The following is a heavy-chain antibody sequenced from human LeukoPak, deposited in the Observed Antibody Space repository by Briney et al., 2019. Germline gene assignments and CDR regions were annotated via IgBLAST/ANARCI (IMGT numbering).Heavy chain of an antibody. CDR1: GGSISSGDYY. J-gene: IGHJ5*02. CDR3: ARTYGSGSYYH. Sequence: PLQTLSLTCTVSGGSISSGDYYWSWIRQPPGKGLEWIGYIYYSGSTYYNPSLKSRVTISGDTPKTQFSLPLTSVTAPDTAVYSCARTYGSGSYYHWGQGTLATVSP. V-gene: IGHV4-30-4*08. CDR2: IYYSGST. D-gene: IGHD3-10*01.